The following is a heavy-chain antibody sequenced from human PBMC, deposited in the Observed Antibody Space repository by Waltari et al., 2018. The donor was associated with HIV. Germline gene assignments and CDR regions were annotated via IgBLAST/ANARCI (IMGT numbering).Heavy chain of an antibody. Sequence: QVQLVQSGAEVKKPGASVKVSCKVSGYTLTELSMQWVRQAPGKGLEWMGGFDPEDGETIDAQKFQGRVTRTEDTSTDTAYMELSSLRSEDTAVYYCATGYSYGLMYWGQGTLVTVSS. CDR1: GYTLTELS. J-gene: IGHJ4*02. CDR3: ATGYSYGLMY. CDR2: FDPEDGET. D-gene: IGHD5-18*01. V-gene: IGHV1-24*01.